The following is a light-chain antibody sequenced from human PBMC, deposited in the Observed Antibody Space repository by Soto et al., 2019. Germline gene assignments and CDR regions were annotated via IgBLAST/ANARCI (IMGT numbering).Light chain of an antibody. V-gene: IGKV3-11*01. CDR2: SAS. CDR3: QQRAKWPST. Sequence: EIVMTQSPATLSVSPGGRATLSCRASQSISDALAWYQQKPGQAPRLLIYSASRRATGFPGRFSGSGSGTDFTLTISSLEPEDFAVYYCQQRAKWPSTFGPGTKVDI. J-gene: IGKJ2*02. CDR1: QSISDA.